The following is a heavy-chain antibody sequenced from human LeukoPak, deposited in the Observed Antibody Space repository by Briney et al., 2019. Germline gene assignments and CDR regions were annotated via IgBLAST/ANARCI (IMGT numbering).Heavy chain of an antibody. CDR1: GFIVSSKY. V-gene: IGHV3-66*02. J-gene: IGHJ4*02. Sequence: GSLRLSCAAAGFIVSSKYMSWVRQAPGKGLEWVSVIYSGGSTYYADSVKGRFTISRDNSKNVLYLQMNSLRGEDSAVYYCARVDRIVGVTRYFDYWGQGSLVTVSS. CDR2: IYSGGST. CDR3: ARVDRIVGVTRYFDY. D-gene: IGHD1-26*01.